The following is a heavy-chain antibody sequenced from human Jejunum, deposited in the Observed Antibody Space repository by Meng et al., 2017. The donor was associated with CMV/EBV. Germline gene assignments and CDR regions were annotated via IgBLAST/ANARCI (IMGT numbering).Heavy chain of an antibody. CDR3: AKQTEQMSNFDY. V-gene: IGHV3-30*02. CDR1: GFTVSSYG. D-gene: IGHD1-26*01. Sequence: AASGFTVSSYGMHWVRQAPGKGLEWVSFIRYDGSNKYYADSVKGRFTISRDNSKNTLYLQMNSLRAEDTAVYYCAKQTEQMSNFDYWGQGTLVTVSS. CDR2: IRYDGSNK. J-gene: IGHJ4*02.